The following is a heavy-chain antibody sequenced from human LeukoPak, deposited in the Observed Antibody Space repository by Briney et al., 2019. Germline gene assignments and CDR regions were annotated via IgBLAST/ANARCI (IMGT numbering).Heavy chain of an antibody. CDR3: ARIANSGYYLFDY. J-gene: IGHJ4*02. Sequence: SETLSLTCTVSGASISNYYWSWIRQPPGKGLEWIAYIFYSGSTNYNPSLKSRVTISVDTSKNQFSLKVNSVTAADTAVYYCARIANSGYYLFDYWGQGTLVTVSS. CDR1: GASISNYY. D-gene: IGHD3-22*01. V-gene: IGHV4-59*01. CDR2: IFYSGST.